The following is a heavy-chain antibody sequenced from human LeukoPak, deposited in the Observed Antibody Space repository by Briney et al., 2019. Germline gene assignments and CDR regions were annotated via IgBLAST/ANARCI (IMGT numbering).Heavy chain of an antibody. CDR2: IYSGGST. D-gene: IGHD3-22*01. CDR1: GFTVSSNY. Sequence: PGGSLRLSCAASGFTVSSNYMSWVRQAPGKGLEWVSVIYSGGSTYYADSVKGRFTISRDNSKNTLYLQMNSLRAEDTAVYYCARERYYYDSSGYYYVRYFDYWGQETLVTVSS. CDR3: ARERYYYDSSGYYYVRYFDY. V-gene: IGHV3-53*01. J-gene: IGHJ4*02.